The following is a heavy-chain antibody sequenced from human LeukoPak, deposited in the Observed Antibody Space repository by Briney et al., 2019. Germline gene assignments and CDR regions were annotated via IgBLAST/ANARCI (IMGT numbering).Heavy chain of an antibody. CDR3: ATNRGSTPWD. V-gene: IGHV4-31*03. CDR2: IYYSGST. D-gene: IGHD1-26*01. Sequence: SETLSLTCTVSGGSISSGDHYWSWIRQHPGKGLEWIGYIYYSGSTYYNPSLKSRVTISVDTSKNQFSLKLSSVTAADTAVYYCATNRGSTPWDWGQGTLVTVSS. CDR1: GGSISSGDHY. J-gene: IGHJ4*02.